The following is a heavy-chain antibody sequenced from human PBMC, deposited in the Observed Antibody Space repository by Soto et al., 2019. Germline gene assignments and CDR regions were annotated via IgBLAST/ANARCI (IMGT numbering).Heavy chain of an antibody. J-gene: IGHJ4*02. CDR3: ASQSPIAVAGTVFDY. Sequence: SVKVSCKASGGTFSSYTISWVRQAPGQGLEWMGRIIPILGIANYAQKFQGRVTITADKSTSTAYMELSSLISEDTAVFYCASQSPIAVAGTVFDYWGQGTLVTVSS. CDR2: IIPILGIA. V-gene: IGHV1-69*02. D-gene: IGHD6-19*01. CDR1: GGTFSSYT.